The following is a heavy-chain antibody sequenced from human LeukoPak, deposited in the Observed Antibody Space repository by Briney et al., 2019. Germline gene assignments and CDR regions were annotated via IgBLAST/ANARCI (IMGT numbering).Heavy chain of an antibody. Sequence: PSETLSLTCTVSGGSISSSDYYWGWIRQPPGKGLEWIGSIYYSGTTHYNPSLESRVTISVDTSKNQFSLKLASVTAADTAIYYCAKGAGGFSYYNWFDPWGQGTLVTVSS. V-gene: IGHV4-39*07. CDR2: IYYSGTT. CDR3: AKGAGGFSYYNWFDP. CDR1: GGSISSSDYY. J-gene: IGHJ5*02. D-gene: IGHD5-18*01.